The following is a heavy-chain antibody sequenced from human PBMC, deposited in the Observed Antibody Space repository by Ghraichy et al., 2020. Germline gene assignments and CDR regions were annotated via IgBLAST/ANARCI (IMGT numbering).Heavy chain of an antibody. J-gene: IGHJ4*02. CDR2: IYYTGST. CDR3: ARRAGARFDY. D-gene: IGHD1-26*01. Sequence: SQTLSLTCSVSGDSTSSYYWGWIRQPPGKGLEWIGYIYYTGSTNYNPSLKSRVTISVDTSKNQFSLNLSSVTAADTAVYYCARRAGARFDYWGQGTLVTVSS. V-gene: IGHV4-59*08. CDR1: GDSTSSYY.